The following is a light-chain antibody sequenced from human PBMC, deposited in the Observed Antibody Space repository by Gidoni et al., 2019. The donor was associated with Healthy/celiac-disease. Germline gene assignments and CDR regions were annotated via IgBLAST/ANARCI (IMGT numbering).Light chain of an antibody. CDR2: AAS. V-gene: IGKV1-12*01. J-gene: IGKJ1*01. Sequence: DIQMTQSPSSLSASVGDRVNITCRASQGISSWLDLYQQQPGKAPKLLFYAASSLQSGVPSRFSGSGSGKDFPLNISSLQAEDFATYYCQQANCFLTFGQGTKVEIK. CDR3: QQANCFLT. CDR1: QGISSW.